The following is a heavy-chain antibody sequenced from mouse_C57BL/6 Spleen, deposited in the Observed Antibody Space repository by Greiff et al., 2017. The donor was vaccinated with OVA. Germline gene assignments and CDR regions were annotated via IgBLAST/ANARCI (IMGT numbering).Heavy chain of an antibody. D-gene: IGHD2-3*01. CDR1: GFTFSDYG. J-gene: IGHJ4*01. Sequence: EVKLMESGGGLVKPGGSLKLSCAASGFTFSDYGMHWVRQAPEKGLEWVAYISSGSSTIYYADTVKGRFTISRDNAKNTLFLQMTSLRSEDTAMYYCARGDDGFYYAMDYWGQGTSVTVSS. V-gene: IGHV5-17*01. CDR2: ISSGSSTI. CDR3: ARGDDGFYYAMDY.